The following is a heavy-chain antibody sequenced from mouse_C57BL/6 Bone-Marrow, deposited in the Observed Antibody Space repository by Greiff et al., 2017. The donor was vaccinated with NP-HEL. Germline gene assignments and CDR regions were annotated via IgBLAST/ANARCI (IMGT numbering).Heavy chain of an antibody. V-gene: IGHV2-2*01. CDR3: ARGLLRSYDMDY. CDR1: GFSFTSYG. CDR2: IWSGGST. Sequence: VQLQESGPGLVQPSQCLSISCTVSGFSFTSYGVHWVRQSPGKGLEWLGEIWSGGSTDYNAAFISSLSISKDNTKSEVFFKMNSLQADDTAIYYWARGLLRSYDMDYWGQGTSVTVSS. J-gene: IGHJ4*01. D-gene: IGHD1-1*01.